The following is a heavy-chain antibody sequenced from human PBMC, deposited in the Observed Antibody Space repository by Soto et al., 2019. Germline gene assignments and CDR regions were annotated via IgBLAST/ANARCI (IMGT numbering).Heavy chain of an antibody. CDR1: GYNFNQYY. V-gene: IGHV1-46*02. CDR2: INLRGGTT. J-gene: IGHJ4*02. D-gene: IGHD4-17*01. CDR3: ARGPDDSDVPRWDY. Sequence: QVQLMQSGAEVRKPGASVRLSCETSGYNFNQYYIHWVRQAPGQGLEWMGIINLRGGTTEYAHKFRGRVTVTGDTCTSTAYMELRSLRSEDTAIYFCARGPDDSDVPRWDYWGQGTLVTVSS.